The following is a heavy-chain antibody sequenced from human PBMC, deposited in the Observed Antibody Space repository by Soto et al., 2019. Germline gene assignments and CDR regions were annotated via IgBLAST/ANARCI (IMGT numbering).Heavy chain of an antibody. CDR2: IRVNNGDT. J-gene: IGHJ4*02. V-gene: IGHV1-18*01. D-gene: IGHD4-17*01. CDR1: GYTFTNSG. Sequence: GASVKVSCKASGYTFTNSGFSWVRQAPGQGLEWVGWIRVNNGDTHYAQKLQGRVTMTTDTSTSTAFMELRSLRSDDTAVYYCARGTTVETGSYWGQGTLVTVSS. CDR3: ARGTTVETGSY.